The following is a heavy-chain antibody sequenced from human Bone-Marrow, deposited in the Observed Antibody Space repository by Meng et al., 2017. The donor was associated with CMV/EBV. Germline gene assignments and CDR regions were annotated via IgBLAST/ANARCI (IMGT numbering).Heavy chain of an antibody. Sequence: SRFPFSSYAMSWVRQAPGKGLEWVSAINGGGGSTYYGDSVKGRFTISRDNSKNTLFLQMNSLRAEDTAIYYCAKSLRGGGSPTGDYWGQGTLVTVSS. V-gene: IGHV3-23*01. J-gene: IGHJ4*02. CDR2: INGGGGST. D-gene: IGHD1-26*01. CDR1: RFPFSSYA. CDR3: AKSLRGGGSPTGDY.